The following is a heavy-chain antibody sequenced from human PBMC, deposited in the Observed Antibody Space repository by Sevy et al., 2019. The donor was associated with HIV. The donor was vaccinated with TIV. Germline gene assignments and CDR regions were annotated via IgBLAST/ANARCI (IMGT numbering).Heavy chain of an antibody. Sequence: GGSLRLSCAASGFTFSRYWMSWVRQAPGKGLEWVANIKQDGSEKYYVDSVKGRFTISRDNAKNSLYLQMNSLRAEDTAVYYCARDRTLYYYGSGSYYPDLFDYWGQGTLVTVSS. D-gene: IGHD3-10*01. CDR1: GFTFSRYW. CDR3: ARDRTLYYYGSGSYYPDLFDY. V-gene: IGHV3-7*01. CDR2: IKQDGSEK. J-gene: IGHJ4*02.